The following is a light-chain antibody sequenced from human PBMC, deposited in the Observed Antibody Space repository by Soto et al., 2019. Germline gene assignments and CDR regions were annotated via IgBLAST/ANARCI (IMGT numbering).Light chain of an antibody. CDR1: QSISGT. CDR2: GAS. Sequence: EVVMTQSPATLSVSPGGRATLSCRASQSISGTLAWYQQKPGQAPRLLIYGASNRATGIPDRFSGSGSGTDFTLTISSLQAEDVAVYYCQQHYSTPETFGQGTKVDIK. J-gene: IGKJ1*01. V-gene: IGKV3D-15*01. CDR3: QQHYSTPET.